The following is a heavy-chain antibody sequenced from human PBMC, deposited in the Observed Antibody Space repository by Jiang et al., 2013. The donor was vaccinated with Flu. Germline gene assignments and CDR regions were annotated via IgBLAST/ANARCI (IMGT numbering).Heavy chain of an antibody. J-gene: IGHJ2*01. D-gene: IGHD1-1*01. V-gene: IGHV3-53*01. Sequence: QLLESGGGLIQPGGSLRVSCEASGFTVSSTYMSWVRQAPGKGLEWVSLLYSGGTTYYADSVKGRFTISRDNSKNTLYLQMNSLRAEDTAVYYCARTTWYFDLWGRGTLVTVSS. CDR2: LYSGGTT. CDR1: GFTVSSTY. CDR3: ARTTWYFDL.